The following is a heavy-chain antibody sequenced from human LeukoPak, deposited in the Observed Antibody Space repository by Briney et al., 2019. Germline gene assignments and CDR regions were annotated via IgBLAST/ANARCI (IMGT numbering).Heavy chain of an antibody. V-gene: IGHV3-7*04. Sequence: GGSLRLSCAASGLTFSSHWMSWVRQAPGKGLEWVANINQDETKKSYVDSAMGRFTISRGNANNALYLQMNSLRVEDTAVHYCARAQNYNFDHWGQGTLVTVSS. CDR2: INQDETKK. CDR1: GLTFSSHW. D-gene: IGHD1-7*01. CDR3: ARAQNYNFDH. J-gene: IGHJ4*02.